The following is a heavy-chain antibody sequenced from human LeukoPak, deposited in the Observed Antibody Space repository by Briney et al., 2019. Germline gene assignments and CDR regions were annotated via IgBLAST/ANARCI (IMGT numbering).Heavy chain of an antibody. Sequence: SVKVSCKASGGTFSSYAISWVRQAPGQGLEWMGRIIPIFGTANYAQKFQGRVTMTRDTSTSTVYMELSSLRSEDTAVYYCARDSRKYAFDIWGQGTMVTVSS. J-gene: IGHJ3*02. CDR1: GGTFSSYA. V-gene: IGHV1-69*05. CDR3: ARDSRKYAFDI. CDR2: IIPIFGTA.